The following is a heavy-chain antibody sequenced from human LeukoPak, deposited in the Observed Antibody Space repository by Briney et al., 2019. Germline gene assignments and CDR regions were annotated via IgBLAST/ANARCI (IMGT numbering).Heavy chain of an antibody. D-gene: IGHD6-13*01. V-gene: IGHV1-69*05. CDR2: IIPIFGTA. CDR1: GGTFSSYA. J-gene: IGHJ5*02. Sequence: SVKVSCKASGGTFSSYAISWVRLAPGQGLEWMGRIIPIFGTANYAQKFQGRVTITTDESTSTAYMELSSLRSEDTAVYYCATHKSSSWRNNWFDPWGQGTLVTVSS. CDR3: ATHKSSSWRNNWFDP.